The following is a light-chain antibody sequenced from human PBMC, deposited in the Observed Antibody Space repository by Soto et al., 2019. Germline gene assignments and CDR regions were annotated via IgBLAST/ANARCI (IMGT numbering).Light chain of an antibody. CDR2: YDD. CDR1: SSNIGNNA. V-gene: IGLV1-36*01. Sequence: QSVLTQPPSVSAAPRQRVTISCSGSSSNIGNNAVNWYQQVPGKAPRLLIHYDDRVPSGVSDRFSGSKSGTSASLAISGLQSEDEADYYWAAWDDDLNGPLFGGGTQLTVL. CDR3: AAWDDDLNGPL. J-gene: IGLJ3*02.